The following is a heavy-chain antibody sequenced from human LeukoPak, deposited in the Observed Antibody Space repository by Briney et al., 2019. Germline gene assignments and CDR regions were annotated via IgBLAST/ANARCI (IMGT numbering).Heavy chain of an antibody. CDR1: GFTFDDYA. D-gene: IGHD2/OR15-2a*01. Sequence: PGGSLRLSCAASGFTFDDYAMHWVRQAPGKGLEWVSGISWNSGSIGYADSVKGRFTISRDNAKNSLYLQMNSLRAEDTAVYYCARLSHKGWFDPWGQGTLVTVSS. V-gene: IGHV3-9*01. CDR2: ISWNSGSI. CDR3: ARLSHKGWFDP. J-gene: IGHJ5*02.